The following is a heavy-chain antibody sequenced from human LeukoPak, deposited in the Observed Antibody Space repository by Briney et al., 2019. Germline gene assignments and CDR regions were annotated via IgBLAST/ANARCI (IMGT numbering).Heavy chain of an antibody. J-gene: IGHJ4*02. CDR1: GFTFSSYG. CDR3: AKVSGPHYYGRDPIDY. V-gene: IGHV3-30*18. CDR2: ISYDGSNK. Sequence: GGSLRLSCAASGFTFSSYGMHWVRQAPGKGLEWVAVISYDGSNKYYADSVKGRFTISRDNSKNTLYLQMNSLRAEDTAVYYCAKVSGPHYYGRDPIDYWGQGTLVTVSS. D-gene: IGHD3-10*01.